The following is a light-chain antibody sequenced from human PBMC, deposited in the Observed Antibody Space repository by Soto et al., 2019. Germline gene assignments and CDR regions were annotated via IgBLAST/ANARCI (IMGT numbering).Light chain of an antibody. CDR2: DVS. CDR1: SGDVGGYNY. CDR3: SSYTSTSNVV. J-gene: IGLJ2*01. V-gene: IGLV2-14*01. Sequence: QSALTQPASVSGSPGQSITTPCPETSGDVGGYNYVSWYQQHPGRAPKVLIYDVSTRPSGVSNRFSGSKSGNTASLTISGLQAEDEADYYCSSYTSTSNVVFGGGTKLTVL.